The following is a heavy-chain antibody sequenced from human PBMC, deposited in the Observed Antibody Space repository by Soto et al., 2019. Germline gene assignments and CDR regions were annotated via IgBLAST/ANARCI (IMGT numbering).Heavy chain of an antibody. D-gene: IGHD3-3*01. Sequence: PSETLSLTCTVSGGSISSYYWSWIRQPPGKGLEWIGYIYYSGSTNYNPSLKSRVTISVDTSKNQFSLKLSSVTAADTAVYYCASSFGEDFWSGHPYYYGMDVWGQGTTVTVSS. V-gene: IGHV4-59*01. J-gene: IGHJ6*02. CDR3: ASSFGEDFWSGHPYYYGMDV. CDR1: GGSISSYY. CDR2: IYYSGST.